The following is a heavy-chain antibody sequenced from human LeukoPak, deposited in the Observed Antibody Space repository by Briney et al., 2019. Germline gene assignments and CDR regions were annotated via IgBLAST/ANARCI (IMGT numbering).Heavy chain of an antibody. D-gene: IGHD5-18*01. J-gene: IGHJ4*02. V-gene: IGHV3-48*03. CDR2: ISSSGPTI. Sequence: GGSLRLSCAASGFTFGDYEMSWVRQAPGKGLEWVAYISSSGPTIYYPDSVKGRFTISRDNARNSLFLQMHSLRAEDTAVYYCARDRGYNDGDFDYWGRGTLVTVSS. CDR3: ARDRGYNDGDFDY. CDR1: GFTFGDYE.